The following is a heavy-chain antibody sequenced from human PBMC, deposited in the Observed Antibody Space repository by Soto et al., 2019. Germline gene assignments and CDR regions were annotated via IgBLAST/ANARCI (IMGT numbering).Heavy chain of an antibody. J-gene: IGHJ4*02. CDR1: GDSVATGTYY. V-gene: IGHV4-61*01. D-gene: IGHD3-22*01. CDR2: IYYSGRT. CDR3: ASIYYYDSTAYYPHFDF. Sequence: SETLSLTCTVSGDSVATGTYYWSWIRQPPGKGLVWLSVIYYSGRTLSTPSLSGRVTMSIDASRNQFSLKLSSVTTADTAVYFCASIYYYDSTAYYPHFDFWGQGALVTVSS.